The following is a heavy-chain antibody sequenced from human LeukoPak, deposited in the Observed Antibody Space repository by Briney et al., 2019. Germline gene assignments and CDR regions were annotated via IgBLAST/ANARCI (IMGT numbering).Heavy chain of an antibody. D-gene: IGHD3-10*01. CDR3: ARDGVPPPGSDYYYGMDV. J-gene: IGHJ6*02. V-gene: IGHV4-59*12. CDR1: GGSISSYY. CDR2: IYYSGST. Sequence: SETLSLTCTVSGGSISSYYWSWIRQPPGKGLEWIGYIYYSGSTNYNPSLKSRVTISVDTSKNQFSLKLSSVTAADTAAYYCARDGVPPPGSDYYYGMDVWGQGTTVTVSS.